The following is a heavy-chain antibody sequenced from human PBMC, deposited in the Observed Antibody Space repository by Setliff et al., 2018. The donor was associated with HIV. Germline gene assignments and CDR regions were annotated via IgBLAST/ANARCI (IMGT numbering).Heavy chain of an antibody. CDR3: ARDRGGFFECFDY. V-gene: IGHV1-69*10. Sequence: SVKVSCKASGGRLRTYAISWVRQAPGQGLEWMGGIIPMLGTANYARDFQGRVTITADKSTSTVHMELSSLRSEDTAVYFCARDRGGFFECFDYWGQGTLVTVSS. CDR1: GGRLRTYA. J-gene: IGHJ4*02. CDR2: IIPMLGTA. D-gene: IGHD3-10*01.